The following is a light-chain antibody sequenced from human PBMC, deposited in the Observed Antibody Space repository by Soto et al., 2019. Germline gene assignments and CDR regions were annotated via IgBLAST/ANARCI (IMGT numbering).Light chain of an antibody. J-gene: IGKJ2*01. CDR2: RAA. CDR3: QQYDSFPYT. Sequence: DIQMTQSPSSLSASVGDRVTITCRASQGISTWLAWYQLKPGKAPKLLMYRAADLESGVPSRFRGSGSGTEFTLTITRLQIDDFATYYCQQYDSFPYTFGQGTKVDIK. V-gene: IGKV1-5*03. CDR1: QGISTW.